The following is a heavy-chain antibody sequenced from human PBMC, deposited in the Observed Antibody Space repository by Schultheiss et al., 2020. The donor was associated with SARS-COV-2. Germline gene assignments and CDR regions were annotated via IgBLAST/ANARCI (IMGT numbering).Heavy chain of an antibody. Sequence: SETLSLTCAVYGGSFSGYYWSWIRQPPGKGLEWIGEINHSGSTNYNPSLKSRVTISVDTSKNQFSLKLSSVTAADTAVYYCARGADTAMVFNWGQGTLVTVSS. CDR3: ARGADTAMVFN. J-gene: IGHJ4*02. CDR1: GGSFSGYY. V-gene: IGHV4-34*01. CDR2: INHSGST. D-gene: IGHD5-18*01.